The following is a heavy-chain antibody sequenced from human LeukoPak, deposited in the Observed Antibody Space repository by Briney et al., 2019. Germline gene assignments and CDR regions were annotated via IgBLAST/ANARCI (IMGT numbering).Heavy chain of an antibody. CDR2: IYYSGST. J-gene: IGHJ6*03. Sequence: SETLSLTCTVSGGSISSSSYYWSWIRQHPGKGLEWIGYIYYSGSTYYNPSLKSRVTISVDTSKNQFSLKLSSVTAADTAVYYCARGVSGPWYQLLRSGDYYYYMDVWGKGTTVTVSS. V-gene: IGHV4-31*03. CDR3: ARGVSGPWYQLLRSGDYYYYMDV. CDR1: GGSISSSSYY. D-gene: IGHD2-2*01.